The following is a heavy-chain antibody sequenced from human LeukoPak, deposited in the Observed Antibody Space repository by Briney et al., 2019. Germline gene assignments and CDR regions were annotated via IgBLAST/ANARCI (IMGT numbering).Heavy chain of an antibody. J-gene: IGHJ4*02. CDR1: GFTFDDYA. V-gene: IGHV3-9*01. CDR3: AKDYGGYSYGSFDY. CDR2: ISWNSGSI. D-gene: IGHD5-18*01. Sequence: PGGSLRLSCAASGFTFDDYAMHWVRQAPGKGLEWVSGISWNSGSIGYADSVKGRFTISRDNAKNSLYLQMNSLRAEDTALYYCAKDYGGYSYGSFDYWGQGTLVTVSS.